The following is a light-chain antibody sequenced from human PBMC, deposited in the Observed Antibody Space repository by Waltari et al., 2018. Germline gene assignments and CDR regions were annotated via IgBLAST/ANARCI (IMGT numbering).Light chain of an antibody. Sequence: DIVLTQSPDSLAVSPGESATIHCTYCETVLYSATNKNYLAWYQQKPGQPPKLLIYCASTRESGVPDRFSGSGSGTDFTLTISSLQAEDVAVYYCQQYYSTPPLTFGGGTKVEIK. CDR3: QQYYSTPPLT. CDR1: ETVLYSATNKNY. CDR2: CAS. J-gene: IGKJ4*01. V-gene: IGKV4-1*01.